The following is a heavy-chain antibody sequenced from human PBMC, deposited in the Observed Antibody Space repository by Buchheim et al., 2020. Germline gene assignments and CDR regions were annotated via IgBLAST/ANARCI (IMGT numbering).Heavy chain of an antibody. D-gene: IGHD3-22*01. CDR2: MSGSGGGT. CDR3: AGRHDYDNSGHFSLPDY. CDR1: GFTFSTYD. Sequence: EVRLLESGGGMVQPGGSLRLSCVASGFTFSTYDMSWVRQGPGKGLEWVSGMSGSGGGTYYADSVKGRFTISRDTFVNTLYLQMDSLRADDSAMYYCAGRHDYDNSGHFSLPDYWGQGTL. V-gene: IGHV3-23*01. J-gene: IGHJ4*02.